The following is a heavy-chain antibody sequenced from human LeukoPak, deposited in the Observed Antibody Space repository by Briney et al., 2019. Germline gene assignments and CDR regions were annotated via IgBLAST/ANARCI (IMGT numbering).Heavy chain of an antibody. D-gene: IGHD6-13*01. J-gene: IGHJ5*02. CDR1: GGSFSGYY. CDR2: INHSGST. V-gene: IGHV4-34*01. CDR3: ARLLGYSSSWYNWFEP. Sequence: SETLSLTCAVYGGSFSGYYWSWIRQPPGKGLEWIGEINHSGSTNYNPSLKSRVTISVDTSKNQFSLNLSSVTAADTAVYYCARLLGYSSSWYNWFEPWGQGTLVTVSS.